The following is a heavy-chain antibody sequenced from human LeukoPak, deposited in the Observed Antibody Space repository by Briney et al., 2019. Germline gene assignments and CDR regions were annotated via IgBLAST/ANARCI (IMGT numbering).Heavy chain of an antibody. V-gene: IGHV4-34*01. Sequence: SETLSLTCGVYGESFSSHYRNWVRQPPGKGLEWIGEINPSGTTVNNPSLKSRITMSVDTSKNQFSLNLSSVTAADTAVYYCARSYSSWKYFDYWGQGTLVSVSS. J-gene: IGHJ4*02. CDR2: INPSGTT. CDR3: ARSYSSWKYFDY. D-gene: IGHD6-6*01. CDR1: GESFSSHY.